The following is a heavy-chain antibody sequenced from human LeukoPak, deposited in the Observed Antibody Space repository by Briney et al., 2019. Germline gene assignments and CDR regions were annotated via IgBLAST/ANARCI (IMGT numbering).Heavy chain of an antibody. V-gene: IGHV4-34*01. J-gene: IGHJ5*02. CDR1: GGSFSGYN. CDR3: ATGPPGYCSSTSCHRSGQWFDP. CDR2: INHSGST. Sequence: SETLSLTCAVYGGSFSGYNWSWIRQPPGKGLEWIGEINHSGSTKYNPSLKSRVTISVDASKNKFSLKLSSMTAEDTPVYYCATGPPGYCSSTSCHRSGQWFDPWGEGTLVTVSS. D-gene: IGHD2-2*01.